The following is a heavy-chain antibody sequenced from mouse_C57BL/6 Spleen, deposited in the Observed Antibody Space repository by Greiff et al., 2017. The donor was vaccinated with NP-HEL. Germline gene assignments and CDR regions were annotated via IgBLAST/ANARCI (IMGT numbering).Heavy chain of an antibody. J-gene: IGHJ2*01. CDR2: IDPSDSET. CDR3: ARNWEVPFDY. D-gene: IGHD4-1*01. CDR1: GYTFTSYW. Sequence: QVQLQQPGAELVRPGSSVKLSCKASGYTFTSYWMHWVKQRPIQGLEWIGNIDPSDSETHYNQKFKDKATLTVDKSSSTSYMQLSSLTSEDSAVYYCARNWEVPFDYWGQGTTLTVSS. V-gene: IGHV1-52*01.